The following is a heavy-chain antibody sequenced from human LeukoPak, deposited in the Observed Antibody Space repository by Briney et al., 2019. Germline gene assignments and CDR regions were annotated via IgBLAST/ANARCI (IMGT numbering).Heavy chain of an antibody. CDR1: GGSISSSSYY. V-gene: IGHV4-39*01. Sequence: SETLSLTCTVSGGSISSSSYYWGWIRQPPGKGLEWIGSIYYSGSTYYHPSLKSRVPISVDTSKNQFSLKLSSVTAADTAVYYCARPPTGGYSYGSPFDYWGQGTLVTVSS. CDR2: IYYSGST. CDR3: ARPPTGGYSYGSPFDY. D-gene: IGHD5-18*01. J-gene: IGHJ4*02.